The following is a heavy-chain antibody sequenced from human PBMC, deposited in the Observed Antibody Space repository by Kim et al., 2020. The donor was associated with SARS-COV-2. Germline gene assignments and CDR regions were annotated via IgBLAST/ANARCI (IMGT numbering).Heavy chain of an antibody. V-gene: IGHV3-13*01. D-gene: IGHD6-13*01. Sequence: GGSLRLSCAASGFTFSSYDMHWVRQATGKGLEWVSAIGTAGDTYYPGSVKGRFTISRENAKNSLYLQMNSLRAGDTAVYYCARGYSSSWYGVSIDYWGQGTLVTVSS. J-gene: IGHJ4*02. CDR2: IGTAGDT. CDR1: GFTFSSYD. CDR3: ARGYSSSWYGVSIDY.